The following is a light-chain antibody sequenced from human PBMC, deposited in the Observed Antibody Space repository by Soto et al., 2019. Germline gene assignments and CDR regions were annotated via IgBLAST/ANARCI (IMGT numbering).Light chain of an antibody. CDR3: LHDHNYPWT. V-gene: IGKV1-6*01. CDR1: QVIRND. Sequence: AIQMTQSPSSLSASVGDRVTITCRASQVIRNDLGWYQQKPGKAPKLLIYGASNLQSGVPSRFSGSGSGTDFTLTITSLQPEDFATYYCLHDHNYPWTFGQGTDVDI. J-gene: IGKJ1*01. CDR2: GAS.